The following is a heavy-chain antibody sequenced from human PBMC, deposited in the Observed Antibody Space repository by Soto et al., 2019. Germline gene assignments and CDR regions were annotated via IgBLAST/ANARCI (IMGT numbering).Heavy chain of an antibody. CDR3: ARQVAGYCSGGSCHNWFDP. Sequence: PSETLSLTCTVSGVSISSGGYYWSWIRQHPGKGLEWIGYIYYSGSTYYNPSLKSRVTISVDTSKNQFSLKLSSVTAADTAVYYCARQVAGYCSGGSCHNWFDPWGQGTLVTVSS. CDR2: IYYSGST. V-gene: IGHV4-31*03. D-gene: IGHD2-15*01. J-gene: IGHJ5*02. CDR1: GVSISSGGYY.